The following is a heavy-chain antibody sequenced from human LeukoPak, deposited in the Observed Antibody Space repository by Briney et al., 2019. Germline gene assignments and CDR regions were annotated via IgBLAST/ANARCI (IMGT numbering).Heavy chain of an antibody. J-gene: IGHJ4*02. V-gene: IGHV3-48*03. Sequence: LAVGSLRLSCATSGFTFSRYDYKWVRQAPGKGLEWISYISISGVTKYYADSVRGRFTVSRDNARDSLYLQMDSLRAEDTATYYCTSHGSTYYFDYCGQGTQVTVSS. CDR2: ISISGVTK. CDR1: GFTFSRYD. D-gene: IGHD5/OR15-5a*01. CDR3: TSHGSTYYFDY.